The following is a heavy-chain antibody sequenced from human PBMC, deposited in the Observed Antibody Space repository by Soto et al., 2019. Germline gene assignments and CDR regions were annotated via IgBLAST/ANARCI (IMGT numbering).Heavy chain of an antibody. Sequence: QVQLVESGGGVVQPGRSLRLSCVGFGFTFSSYGIHWVRQAPGKGLEWVALISYHGTNTYYADSVKGRFTISRDNSKNTLYLQMNSLTAEDTAMYYCAKDQDCGGTSCSFWEPGYWGQGTLVTVSS. V-gene: IGHV3-30*18. D-gene: IGHD2-2*01. J-gene: IGHJ4*02. CDR2: ISYHGTNT. CDR1: GFTFSSYG. CDR3: AKDQDCGGTSCSFWEPGY.